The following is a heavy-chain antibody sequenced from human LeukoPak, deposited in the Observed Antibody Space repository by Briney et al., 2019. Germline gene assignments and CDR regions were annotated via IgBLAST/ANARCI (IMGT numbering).Heavy chain of an antibody. J-gene: IGHJ4*02. CDR3: AREGLLRDSSSWYYFDY. CDR1: GGTFSSYA. CDR2: IIPILGIA. Sequence: ASVKDSCKASGGTFSSYAISWVRQAPGQGLEWMGRIIPILGIANYAQKFQGRVTITADKSTSTAYMELSSLRSEDTAVYYCAREGLLRDSSSWYYFDYWGQGTLVTVSS. D-gene: IGHD6-13*01. V-gene: IGHV1-69*04.